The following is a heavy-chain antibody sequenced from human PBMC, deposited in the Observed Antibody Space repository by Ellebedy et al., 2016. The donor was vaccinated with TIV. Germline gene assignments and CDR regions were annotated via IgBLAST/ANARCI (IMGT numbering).Heavy chain of an antibody. CDR2: IAGGGESI. CDR1: GFIFSDFQ. CDR3: ARDTRFIDHQHNWFDP. J-gene: IGHJ5*02. V-gene: IGHV3-11*01. D-gene: IGHD1-14*01. Sequence: GGSLRLSCAASGFIFSDFQMSWIRQAPGKGLECISYIAGGGESIYYADSVKGRFTISRDDSTSYLYLHLNSLRAEDTAVYYCARDTRFIDHQHNWFDPWGQGTLVTVSS.